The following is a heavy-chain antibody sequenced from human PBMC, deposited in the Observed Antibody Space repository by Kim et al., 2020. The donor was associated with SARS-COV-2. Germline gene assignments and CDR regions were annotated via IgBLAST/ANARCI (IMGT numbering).Heavy chain of an antibody. D-gene: IGHD3-3*01. J-gene: IGHJ4*02. CDR3: ARVEVLRFLEWLSQYYFDY. Sequence: GLFTISRANAKNSLYLQMNSLRAEDTAVYYCARVEVLRFLEWLSQYYFDYWGQGTLVTVSS. V-gene: IGHV3-11*06.